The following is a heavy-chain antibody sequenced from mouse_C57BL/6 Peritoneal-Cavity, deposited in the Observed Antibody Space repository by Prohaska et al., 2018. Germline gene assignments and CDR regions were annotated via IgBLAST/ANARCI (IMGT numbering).Heavy chain of an antibody. Sequence: HGKSLEWIGDINPNNGGTSYNQKFKGKATLTVDKSSSTAYMELRSLTSEDSAVYYCARGRSSYWYFDVWGTGTTVTVSS. CDR2: INPNNGGT. CDR3: ARGRSSYWYFDV. D-gene: IGHD1-1*01. J-gene: IGHJ1*03. V-gene: IGHV1-26*01.